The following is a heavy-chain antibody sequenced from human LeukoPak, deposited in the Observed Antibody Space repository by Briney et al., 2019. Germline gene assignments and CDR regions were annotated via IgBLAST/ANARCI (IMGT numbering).Heavy chain of an antibody. V-gene: IGHV4-59*01. CDR3: AGNGDY. D-gene: IGHD2-8*01. J-gene: IGHJ4*02. CDR1: GGSISTYC. CDR2: IHNSGST. Sequence: SETLSLTCTVSGGSISTYCWNWIRQPPGKGLEWVGYIHNSGSTSYNPSLKSRVTISVDASKNQFSLKLTSVTAADTAVYYCAGNGDYWGQGTLVTVSS.